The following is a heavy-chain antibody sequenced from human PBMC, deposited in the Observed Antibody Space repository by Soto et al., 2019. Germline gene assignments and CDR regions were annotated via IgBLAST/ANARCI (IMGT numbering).Heavy chain of an antibody. CDR3: ARSAAAATPYDY. CDR1: GYTFTGYY. V-gene: IGHV1-2*04. J-gene: IGHJ4*02. D-gene: IGHD6-13*01. CDR2: INPNSGGT. Sequence: GASVKVSCKASGYTFTGYYMHWVRQAPGQGLEWMGWINPNSGGTNYAQKFQGWVTMTRDTSISTAYMELSRLRSDDTAVYYCARSAAAATPYDYCGQGTLVTVSS.